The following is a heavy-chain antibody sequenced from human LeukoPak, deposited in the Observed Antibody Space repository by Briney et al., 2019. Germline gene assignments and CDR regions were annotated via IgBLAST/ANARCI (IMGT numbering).Heavy chain of an antibody. J-gene: IGHJ5*02. CDR3: ARLRGLYSSSFVGDWYDP. CDR1: GYNFISYW. Sequence: GESLKISCKTSGYNFISYWIGWVRQMPGKGPEWMGIIYPDDSNIKYSPSFQGQVTISADKSISTAYLQWSSLKASDTAMYYCARLRGLYSSSFVGDWYDPWGQGTLVIVSS. V-gene: IGHV5-51*01. CDR2: IYPDDSNI. D-gene: IGHD6-6*01.